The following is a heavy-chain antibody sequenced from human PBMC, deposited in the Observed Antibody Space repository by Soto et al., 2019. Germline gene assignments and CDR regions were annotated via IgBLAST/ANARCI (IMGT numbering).Heavy chain of an antibody. CDR3: ARGLAIGRVRVGSLSSTAAFAP. J-gene: IGHJ5*02. V-gene: IGHV1-18*04. CDR1: GYTFTSYG. D-gene: IGHD3-10*02. Sequence: ASVKVSCKASGYTFTSYGISWVRQAPVQVLEWMVCISAYNGNTNYAQKLQGRVTMTTDTSTSTAYMELRSLRSDDTAVYYCARGLAIGRVRVGSLSSTAAFAPWGQGTIVTVSS. CDR2: ISAYNGNT.